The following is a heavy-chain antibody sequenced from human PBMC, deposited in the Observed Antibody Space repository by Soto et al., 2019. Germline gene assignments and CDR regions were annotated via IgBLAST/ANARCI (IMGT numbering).Heavy chain of an antibody. Sequence: VQLVQSGAEVKKPGASVKVSCQASGYTFSYYRINWVRQAPGQGLEWMGWIDTSNGNTDYAQTFQDRVTMTADTSTSTTFREGRSLRADDTAVYYCARGWGHTRGEREYWGQGTLVAVSS. CDR2: IDTSNGNT. CDR1: GYTFSYYR. D-gene: IGHD2-21*02. J-gene: IGHJ4*02. V-gene: IGHV1-18*01. CDR3: ARGWGHTRGEREY.